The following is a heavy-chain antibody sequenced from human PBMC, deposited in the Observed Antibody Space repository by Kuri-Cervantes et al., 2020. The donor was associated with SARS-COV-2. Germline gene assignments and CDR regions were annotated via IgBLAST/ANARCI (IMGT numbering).Heavy chain of an antibody. Sequence: GGSLRLSCADSGFTFSSYSMNWVRQAPGKGLEWVSYISSSSSYIYYADSLKGRFTISRDNSKNTLYLQMNSLRAEDTAVYYCAKPATVTTRYWFDPWGQGTLVTVSS. D-gene: IGHD4-11*01. J-gene: IGHJ5*02. CDR3: AKPATVTTRYWFDP. CDR1: GFTFSSYS. V-gene: IGHV3-21*04. CDR2: ISSSSSYI.